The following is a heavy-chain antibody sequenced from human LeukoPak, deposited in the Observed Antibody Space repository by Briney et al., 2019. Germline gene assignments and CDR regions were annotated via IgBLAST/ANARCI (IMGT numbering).Heavy chain of an antibody. Sequence: GGSLRLSCAASGFTFSSYAMSWVRQAPGKGLEWVSSTSGSDGSTYYADSVKGRFTISRDNSKNTLYLQMNSLRAEDTAVYYCARDYSSSWLRFFDYWGQGTLVTVSS. D-gene: IGHD6-6*01. J-gene: IGHJ4*02. CDR3: ARDYSSSWLRFFDY. CDR2: TSGSDGST. CDR1: GFTFSSYA. V-gene: IGHV3-23*01.